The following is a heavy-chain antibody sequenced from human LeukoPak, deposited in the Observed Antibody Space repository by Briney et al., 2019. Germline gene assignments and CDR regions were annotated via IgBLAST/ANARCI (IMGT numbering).Heavy chain of an antibody. V-gene: IGHV3-21*01. CDR1: GFTFNTFN. CDR2: ITSGGDYI. CDR3: ARGHYDVLAASYKWTPDY. Sequence: PGGSLRLSCAASGFTFNTFNMNWVPQAPGKGLEWVSSITSGGDYIYYADSVKGRFTTSRDNAKNSLSLQLNSLRVEDTAVYYCARGHYDVLAASYKWTPDYWGQETLVTVSS. J-gene: IGHJ4*02. D-gene: IGHD3-9*01.